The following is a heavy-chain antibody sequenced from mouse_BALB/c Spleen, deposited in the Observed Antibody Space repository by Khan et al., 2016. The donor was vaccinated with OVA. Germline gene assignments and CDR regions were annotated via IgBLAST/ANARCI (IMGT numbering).Heavy chain of an antibody. D-gene: IGHD2-14*01. J-gene: IGHJ4*01. CDR1: GYSITSEYA. CDR3: AGTLYFRYGYALDF. V-gene: IGHV3-2*02. Sequence: EVQLQESGPGLVKPSQSLSLTCTVTGYSITSEYAWNWIRQFPGNKLEWMGYISSTGSTSYNPSLKSRISITRDTSKDQFFLQLKSVTTEDTATYYCAGTLYFRYGYALDFWGQGTSVTVSS. CDR2: ISSTGST.